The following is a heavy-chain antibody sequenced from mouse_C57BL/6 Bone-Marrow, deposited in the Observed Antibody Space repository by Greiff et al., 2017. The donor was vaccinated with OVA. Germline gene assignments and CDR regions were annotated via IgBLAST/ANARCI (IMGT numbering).Heavy chain of an antibody. Sequence: VQLQQSGAELARPGASVKMSCKASGYTFTSYTMHWVKQRPGQGLEWIGYINPSSGYTKYNQKFKDKATLTAYKSSSTAYMQLSSLTSEDSAVYYCARLTAQAPYFDYWGQGTTLTVSS. D-gene: IGHD3-2*02. CDR2: INPSSGYT. CDR3: ARLTAQAPYFDY. J-gene: IGHJ2*01. CDR1: GYTFTSYT. V-gene: IGHV1-4*01.